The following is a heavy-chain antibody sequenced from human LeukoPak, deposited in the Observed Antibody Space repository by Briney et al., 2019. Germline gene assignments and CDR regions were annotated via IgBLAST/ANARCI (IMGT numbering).Heavy chain of an antibody. D-gene: IGHD1-26*01. J-gene: IGHJ4*02. CDR1: GGSISSGDYY. CDR3: AREREWELRRGAGYFDY. V-gene: IGHV4-30-4*08. Sequence: SQTLSLTCTVSGGSISSGDYYWSWIRQPPGKGLEWIGYIYYSGSTYYNPSLKSRVTISVDTSKNQFSLKLSSVTAADTAVYYCAREREWELRRGAGYFDYWGQGTLVTVSS. CDR2: IYYSGST.